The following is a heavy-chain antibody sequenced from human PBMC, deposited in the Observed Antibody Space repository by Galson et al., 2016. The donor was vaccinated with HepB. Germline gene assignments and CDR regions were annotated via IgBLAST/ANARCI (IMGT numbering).Heavy chain of an antibody. Sequence: SLRLSCAASGFSFSTAGMSWVRQTPGRGLEWLSGITGRGDTTHYADSVRGRFTISRDNSKTTLYLYMNHLRIGDTAVYYCGKHGGFDYWGQGALVTVSS. CDR3: GKHGGFDY. CDR2: ITGRGDTT. J-gene: IGHJ4*02. V-gene: IGHV3-23*01. D-gene: IGHD3-16*01. CDR1: GFSFSTAG.